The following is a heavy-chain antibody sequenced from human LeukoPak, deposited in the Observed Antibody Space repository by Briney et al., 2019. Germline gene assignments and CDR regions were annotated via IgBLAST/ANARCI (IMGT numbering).Heavy chain of an antibody. Sequence: GGSLRLSCAASGFTFSSYWMSWVRQAPGKGLEWVANIKQDGSEKYYVDSVKGRFTISRDNAKNSLFLQMNSLRAEDTAVYYCVGSSGWWGFDYWGQGTLVTVSS. J-gene: IGHJ4*02. V-gene: IGHV3-7*01. CDR2: IKQDGSEK. CDR3: VGSSGWWGFDY. D-gene: IGHD6-19*01. CDR1: GFTFSSYW.